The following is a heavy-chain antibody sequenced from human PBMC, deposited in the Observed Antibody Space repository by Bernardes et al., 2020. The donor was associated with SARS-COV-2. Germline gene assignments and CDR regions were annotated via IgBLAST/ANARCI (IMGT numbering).Heavy chain of an antibody. CDR3: ARGEGRIAAAGTGSFDY. V-gene: IGHV3-21*01. J-gene: IGHJ4*02. CDR2: ISGSSGYI. Sequence: GGSLRLSCAASGFTFSRHSVNWVRQAPGKGLEWVSSISGSSGYIYYADSVKGRFTISRDNAENSLYLQMNSLRADDTAVYYCARGEGRIAAAGTGSFDYWGQGTLVTVSS. CDR1: GFTFSRHS. D-gene: IGHD6-13*01.